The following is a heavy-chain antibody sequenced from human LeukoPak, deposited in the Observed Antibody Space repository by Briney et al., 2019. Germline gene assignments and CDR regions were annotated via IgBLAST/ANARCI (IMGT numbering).Heavy chain of an antibody. D-gene: IGHD4-23*01. J-gene: IGHJ4*02. CDR2: ISGSGGST. CDR1: RFTFSSYA. Sequence: GGSLRLSCAASRFTFSSYAMSWVRQAPGKGLEWVSGISGSGGSTYYAESVKGRCTISRDNSKNTLFLQMNSLRAEDTAVYYCAKGGNTYPDNFDYWGQGTLVTVSS. V-gene: IGHV3-23*01. CDR3: AKGGNTYPDNFDY.